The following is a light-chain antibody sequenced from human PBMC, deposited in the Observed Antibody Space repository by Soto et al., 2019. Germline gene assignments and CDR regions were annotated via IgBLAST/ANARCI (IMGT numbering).Light chain of an antibody. CDR1: QXVXXY. CDR3: QQRSNWQGFT. CDR2: DAS. V-gene: IGKV3-11*01. J-gene: IGKJ3*01. Sequence: EIVXXXSPXXXXLSPGERATXXXXXSQXVXXYXAWYQQKPGQAPRLLIYDASNRATGIPARFSGSGSGTDFTLTISSLEPEDFAVYYCQQRSNWQGFTFGPGTKVDIK.